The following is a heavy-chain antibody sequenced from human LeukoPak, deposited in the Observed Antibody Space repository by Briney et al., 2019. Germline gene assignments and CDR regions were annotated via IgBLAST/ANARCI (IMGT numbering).Heavy chain of an antibody. CDR3: AKDKGAIQLWLHSIGLFDY. CDR1: GFTFSSYA. Sequence: GGSLRLSCAASGFTFSSYAMSWVRQAPGKGLEWVSAISGSGGSTYYADSVKGRFTISRDNSKNTLYLQMNSLRAEDTAVYYCAKDKGAIQLWLHSIGLFDYWGQGTLVTVSS. J-gene: IGHJ4*02. V-gene: IGHV3-23*01. CDR2: ISGSGGST. D-gene: IGHD5-18*01.